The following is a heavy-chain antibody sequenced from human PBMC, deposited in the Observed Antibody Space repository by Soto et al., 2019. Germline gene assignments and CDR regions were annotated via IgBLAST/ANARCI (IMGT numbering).Heavy chain of an antibody. CDR3: ARRVGYCTNGVCYPNYYYMDV. D-gene: IGHD2-8*01. Sequence: SETLSLTCTVSGGSISSYYWSWIRQPPGKGLEWIGYIYYSGSTNYNPSLKSRVTISVDTSKNQFSLKLSSVTAADTAVYYCARRVGYCTNGVCYPNYYYMDVWGKGTTVTVSS. CDR2: IYYSGST. CDR1: GGSISSYY. J-gene: IGHJ6*03. V-gene: IGHV4-59*01.